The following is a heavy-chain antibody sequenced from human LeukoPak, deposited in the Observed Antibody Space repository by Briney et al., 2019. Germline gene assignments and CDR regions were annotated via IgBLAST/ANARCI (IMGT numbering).Heavy chain of an antibody. D-gene: IGHD3-22*01. CDR2: IWYDGSNE. Sequence: PGRSLRLSCAASGFSFSSYGMHWVRRAPGRGLEWVAIIWYDGSNEYYADSVKGRFTISRDNSKNTLYLQMNSLRVEDTAVYYCAKDFSYYNSSGNGPDYWGQGTLVTVSS. CDR1: GFSFSSYG. V-gene: IGHV3-33*06. CDR3: AKDFSYYNSSGNGPDY. J-gene: IGHJ4*02.